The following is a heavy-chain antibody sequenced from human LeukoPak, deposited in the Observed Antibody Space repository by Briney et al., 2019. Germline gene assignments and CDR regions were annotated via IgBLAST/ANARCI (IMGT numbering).Heavy chain of an antibody. CDR3: ARLPWMITFGGVIVRFDY. CDR2: IYYSGST. Sequence: PSETLSLTCAVYGGSFSSYYWGWIRQPPGKGLEWIGSIYYSGSTYYNPSLKSRVTISVDTSKNQFSLKLSSVTAADTAVYYCARLPWMITFGGVIVRFDYWGQGTLVTVSS. V-gene: IGHV4-39*01. D-gene: IGHD3-16*02. J-gene: IGHJ4*02. CDR1: GGSFSSYY.